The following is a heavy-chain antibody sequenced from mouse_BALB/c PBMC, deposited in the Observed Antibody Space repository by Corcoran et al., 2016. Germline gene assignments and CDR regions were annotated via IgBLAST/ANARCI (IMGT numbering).Heavy chain of an antibody. J-gene: IGHJ2*01. V-gene: IGHV9-3-1*01. D-gene: IGHD1-1*01. CDR2: INTYTGEP. CDR1: GYTFTHYG. CDR3: ARIYYYGSSYVFDY. Sequence: QIQLVQSGPELKKPGETVKISCKASGYTFTHYGMNWVKQAPGKGLKWMGWINTYTGEPTYADDFKGRFAFSLETSASTAYLQINNLKNEDTATYFCARIYYYGSSYVFDYWGQGTTLTVSS.